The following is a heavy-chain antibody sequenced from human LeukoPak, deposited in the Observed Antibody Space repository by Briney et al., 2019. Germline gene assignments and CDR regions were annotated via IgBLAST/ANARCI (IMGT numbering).Heavy chain of an antibody. J-gene: IGHJ3*02. CDR2: ISYDGSSK. V-gene: IGHV3-30*04. Sequence: GGSLRLSCAASGFTFSTYAMHWGRHAPGKGLEWVAVISYDGSSKYYADSVKGRFTITRDNSKNTLYLQINSLRAEDTAVYYCARARSSYGYGDAFDIWGQGTIVTVSS. CDR1: GFTFSTYA. D-gene: IGHD5-18*01. CDR3: ARARSSYGYGDAFDI.